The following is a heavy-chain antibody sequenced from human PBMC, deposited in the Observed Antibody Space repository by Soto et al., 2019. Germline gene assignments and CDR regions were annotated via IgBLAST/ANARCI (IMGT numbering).Heavy chain of an antibody. Sequence: SETLSLTCTVSGGSISSYYWSWIRQPPGKGLEWIGYIYYSGSTNYNPSLKSRVTISVDTSKNQFSLKLSSVTAADTAVYYCARNRGSSSTNYYYYYYMDVWGKGTTVTVSS. CDR1: GGSISSYY. J-gene: IGHJ6*03. CDR3: ARNRGSSSTNYYYYYYMDV. V-gene: IGHV4-59*01. D-gene: IGHD6-6*01. CDR2: IYYSGST.